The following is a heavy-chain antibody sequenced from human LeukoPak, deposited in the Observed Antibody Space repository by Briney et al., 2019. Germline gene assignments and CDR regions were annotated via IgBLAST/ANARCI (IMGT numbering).Heavy chain of an antibody. CDR2: IYSGST. Sequence: PSETLSLTCTVSGGSISSYYWSWIRQPPGKGLEWIGYIYSGSTNYNPSLKSRVTISVDTSKNQFSLKLSSVTAADTAVYYCARDALYGDYFDYWGQGTLVTVSS. CDR3: ARDALYGDYFDY. V-gene: IGHV4-59*01. D-gene: IGHD4-17*01. J-gene: IGHJ4*02. CDR1: GGSISSYY.